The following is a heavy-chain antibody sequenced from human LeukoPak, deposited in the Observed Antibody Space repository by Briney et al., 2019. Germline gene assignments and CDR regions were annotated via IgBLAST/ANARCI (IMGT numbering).Heavy chain of an antibody. Sequence: SVKVSCKASGGTFSSYAISWVRQAPGQGLEWMGRIIPILGIANYAQKFQGRVTITADKSTSTAYMELSSLRSEDTAVYYCARGYSSSWDDYWGQGTLVTVSS. CDR1: GGTFSSYA. V-gene: IGHV1-69*04. CDR3: ARGYSSSWDDY. J-gene: IGHJ4*02. D-gene: IGHD6-13*01. CDR2: IIPILGIA.